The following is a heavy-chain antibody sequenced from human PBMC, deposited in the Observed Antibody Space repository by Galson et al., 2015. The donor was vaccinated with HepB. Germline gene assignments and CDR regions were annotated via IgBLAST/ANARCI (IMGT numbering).Heavy chain of an antibody. CDR2: ISSSSSYT. D-gene: IGHD2-15*01. CDR3: ARASGRYCSGGSCYSDY. CDR1: GFTFSDYY. Sequence: SLRLSCAASGFTFSDYYMSWIRQAPGKGLEWVSYISSSSSYTNHADSVKGRFTISRDNAKNSLYLQMNSLRAEDTAVYYCARASGRYCSGGSCYSDYWGQGTLVTVSS. V-gene: IGHV3-11*06. J-gene: IGHJ4*02.